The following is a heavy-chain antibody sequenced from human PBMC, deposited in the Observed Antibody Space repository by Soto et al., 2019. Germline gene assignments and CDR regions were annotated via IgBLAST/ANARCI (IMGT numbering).Heavy chain of an antibody. CDR2: INPSGGST. CDR3: ARELGYYYDSSGYYSEAYAFDI. CDR1: GYTFTSYY. V-gene: IGHV1-46*01. J-gene: IGHJ3*02. Sequence: ASVKVSCKASGYTFTSYYMHWVRLAPGQGLEWMGIINPSGGSTSYAQKFQGRVTMTRDTSTSTVYMELSSLRSEDTAVYYCARELGYYYDSSGYYSEAYAFDIWGQGTMVTVSS. D-gene: IGHD3-22*01.